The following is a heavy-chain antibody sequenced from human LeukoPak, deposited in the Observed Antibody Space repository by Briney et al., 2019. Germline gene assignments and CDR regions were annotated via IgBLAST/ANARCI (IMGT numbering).Heavy chain of an antibody. CDR1: GGTISSYH. Sequence: SETLSCTCTGSGGTISSYHWRWIPQPQGKGLEWIGYIYYSGTTNYNPSLKSRVTISVDTSKNQFSLKLSSVTAADTAVYYCASFSWGFCSGGSCSPSWGQGTLVTVSS. D-gene: IGHD2-15*01. CDR2: IYYSGTT. CDR3: ASFSWGFCSGGSCSPS. J-gene: IGHJ4*02. V-gene: IGHV4-59*08.